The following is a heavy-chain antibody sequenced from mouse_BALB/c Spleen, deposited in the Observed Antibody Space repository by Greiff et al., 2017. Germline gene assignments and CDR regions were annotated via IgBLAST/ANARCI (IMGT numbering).Heavy chain of an antibody. CDR2: INPGSGGT. CDR1: GYAFTNYL. D-gene: IGHD2-10*02. V-gene: IGHV1-54*01. CDR3: ARWYGNYVGHYFDY. J-gene: IGHJ2*01. Sequence: QVQLKESGAELVRPGTSVKVSCKASGYAFTNYLIEWVKQRPGQGLEWIGVINPGSGGTNYNEKFKGKATLTADKSSSTAYMQLSSLTSDDSAVYFCARWYGNYVGHYFDYWGQGTTLTVSS.